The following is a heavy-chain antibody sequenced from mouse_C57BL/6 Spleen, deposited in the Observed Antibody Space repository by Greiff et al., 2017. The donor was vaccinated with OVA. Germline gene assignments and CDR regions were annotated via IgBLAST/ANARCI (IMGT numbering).Heavy chain of an antibody. Sequence: QVQLQQPGAELVRPGSSVKLSCKASGYTFTSYWMHWVKQRPIQGLEWIGNIDPSDSETHYNQKFKDKATLTVDKSSSTAYMQLSSLTSEDSAVYYCARFGYYGSSLDYWGQGTTLTVSS. CDR3: ARFGYYGSSLDY. D-gene: IGHD1-1*01. CDR2: IDPSDSET. CDR1: GYTFTSYW. J-gene: IGHJ2*01. V-gene: IGHV1-52*01.